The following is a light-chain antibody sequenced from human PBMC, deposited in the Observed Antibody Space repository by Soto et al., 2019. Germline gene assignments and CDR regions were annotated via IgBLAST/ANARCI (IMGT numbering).Light chain of an antibody. J-gene: IGLJ1*01. V-gene: IGLV3-1*01. CDR1: KLGDKY. CDR2: QDS. Sequence: SYELTQPPSVSVSPGQTASITCSGDKLGDKYACWYQQKPGQSPVLVIYQDSKRPSGIPGRFSGSNSGNTATLTISETQAMDEADYYCQAWDSSTGVFGTGTKVTVL. CDR3: QAWDSSTGV.